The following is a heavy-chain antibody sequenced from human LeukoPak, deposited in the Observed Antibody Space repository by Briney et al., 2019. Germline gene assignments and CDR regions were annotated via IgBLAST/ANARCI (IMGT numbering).Heavy chain of an antibody. D-gene: IGHD3-16*01. J-gene: IGHJ4*02. CDR1: GYTFTSYG. CDR3: ARAFSGGY. V-gene: IGHV1-2*02. CDR2: INPNSGGT. Sequence: ASVKVSCKASGYTFTSYGISWVRQAPGQGLEWMGWINPNSGGTNYAQKFQGRVTMTRDTSISTAYMELSRLRSDDTAVYYCARAFSGGYWGQGTLVTVSS.